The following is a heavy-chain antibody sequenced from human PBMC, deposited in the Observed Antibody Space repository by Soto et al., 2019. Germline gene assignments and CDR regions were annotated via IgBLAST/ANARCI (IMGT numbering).Heavy chain of an antibody. CDR3: ARGQYYSSGSAATSYFYFGIDV. V-gene: IGHV1-69*06. CDR1: GRSFSSDG. Sequence: QLQLEQSGPEVKKPGSSVKVSCKASGRSFSSDGVSWVRQAPGQGLEWMGGIIPVFGNTKYVQRFQGRLTITADKSTSTVYMEMSSLSSEDTAVYFCARGQYYSSGSAATSYFYFGIDVWGQGTTVNVSS. D-gene: IGHD3-10*01. CDR2: IIPVFGNT. J-gene: IGHJ6*02.